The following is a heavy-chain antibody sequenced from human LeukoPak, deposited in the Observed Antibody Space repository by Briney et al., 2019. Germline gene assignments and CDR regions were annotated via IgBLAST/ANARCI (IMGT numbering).Heavy chain of an antibody. CDR2: IYYSGST. D-gene: IGHD6-19*01. CDR1: GGSISSSSYY. CDR3: ARGVGSGWYYFDY. J-gene: IGHJ4*02. V-gene: IGHV4-39*07. Sequence: SETLSLTCSVSGGSISSSSYYWGWIRQPPGKGLEWIGSIYYSGSTNYNPSLKSRVTISVDTSKNQFSLKLSSVTAADTAVYYCARGVGSGWYYFDYWGQGTLVTVSS.